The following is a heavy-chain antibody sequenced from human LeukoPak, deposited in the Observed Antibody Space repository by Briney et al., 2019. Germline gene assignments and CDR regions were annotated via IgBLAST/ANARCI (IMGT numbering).Heavy chain of an antibody. D-gene: IGHD6-13*01. Sequence: SETLSLTCTVSGGSISSSSYYWGWIRQPPGKGLEWIGSIYYSGSTYYNPSLKSRVTISVDTSKNQFSLKLSSVTAADTAVYYCARVRSGAAAGTYYYYYMDVWGKGTTVTVSS. CDR1: GGSISSSSYY. V-gene: IGHV4-39*07. CDR2: IYYSGST. CDR3: ARVRSGAAAGTYYYYYMDV. J-gene: IGHJ6*03.